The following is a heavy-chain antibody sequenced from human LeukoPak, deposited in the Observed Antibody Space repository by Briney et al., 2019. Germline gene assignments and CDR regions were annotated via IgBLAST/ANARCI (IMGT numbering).Heavy chain of an antibody. CDR3: ASPLTTVKVNY. V-gene: IGHV3-21*01. J-gene: IGHJ4*02. CDR1: GFTFSSYS. Sequence: GGSLKLSCAASGFTFSSYSMNWVRQAPGKGLEWVPSISASSTYIYYADSVKGRFTISRDNAKNSLYLQMNSLRAEDTAVYYCASPLTTVKVNYWGQGTLVTVSS. D-gene: IGHD4-11*01. CDR2: ISASSTYI.